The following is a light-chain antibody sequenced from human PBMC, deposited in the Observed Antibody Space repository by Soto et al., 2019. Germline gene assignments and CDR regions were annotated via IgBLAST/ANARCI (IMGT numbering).Light chain of an antibody. Sequence: EIVLTQSPATLSLSPGERATLSCRASQSVSTYLAWYQHKPGQAPRLLIYDASNRATGIPARFSGSGSGTGFTLTISSLDPEDFAVYYCQQRSNWHYTFGQGTKLDIK. V-gene: IGKV3-11*01. CDR3: QQRSNWHYT. J-gene: IGKJ2*01. CDR2: DAS. CDR1: QSVSTY.